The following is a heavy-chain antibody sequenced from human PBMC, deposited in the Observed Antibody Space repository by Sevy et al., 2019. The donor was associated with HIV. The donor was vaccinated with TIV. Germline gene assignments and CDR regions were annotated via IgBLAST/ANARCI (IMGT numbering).Heavy chain of an antibody. CDR1: GFTFNNFP. V-gene: IGHV3-30-3*01. CDR2: VSFDGGSK. Sequence: GGSLRLSCEASGFTFNNFPIHWVRQAPGKGLEWVAVVSFDGGSKYYADSVRGRFTVSRDNSKNTVYLQLNSLRAEDTAVYYCVRERARSITFDIWGQGTLITVSS. J-gene: IGHJ3*02. D-gene: IGHD3-16*01. CDR3: VRERARSITFDI.